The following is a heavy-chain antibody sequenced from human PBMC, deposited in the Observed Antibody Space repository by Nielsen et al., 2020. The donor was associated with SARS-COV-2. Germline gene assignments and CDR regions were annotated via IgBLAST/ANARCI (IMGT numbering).Heavy chain of an antibody. D-gene: IGHD6-19*01. V-gene: IGHV3-13*04. CDR2: IGTAGDT. Sequence: GESLKISCAASGFTFSSYDMHWVRQATGKGLEWVSAIGTAGDTYYPGSVKGRFTISRENAKNSLYLQMNSLRAGDTAVYFCVRGGSVSGWYPFDYWGQGTLVTVSS. CDR3: VRGGSVSGWYPFDY. CDR1: GFTFSSYD. J-gene: IGHJ4*02.